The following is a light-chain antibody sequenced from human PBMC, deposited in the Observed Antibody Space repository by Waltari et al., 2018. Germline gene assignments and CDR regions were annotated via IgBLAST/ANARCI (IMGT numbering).Light chain of an antibody. V-gene: IGKV3-11*01. CDR2: DTS. CDR1: QSVSYY. J-gene: IGKJ4*01. Sequence: EIVLTQSPATLSLSPGERATLSCRASQSVSYYLAWYQQRPGQAPRLLIYDTSHRATGIPDRFSCSGSETDFTLTISSLEPEDFAVYFCQQRRNWPLTFGGGTKVEIK. CDR3: QQRRNWPLT.